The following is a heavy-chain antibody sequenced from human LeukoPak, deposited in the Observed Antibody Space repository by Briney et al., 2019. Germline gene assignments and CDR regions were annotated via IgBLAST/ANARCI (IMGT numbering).Heavy chain of an antibody. J-gene: IGHJ5*02. CDR3: AGGYYLNWFDP. CDR1: GGTFSSYA. V-gene: IGHV1-69*13. Sequence: ASVKVSCKASGGTFSSYAISWVRQAPGQGLEWMGGIIPIFGTANYAQKFQGRVTITADESTSTAYMELSSLRSEDTAVYYCAGGYYLNWFDPWGQGTLSPSSQ. CDR2: IIPIFGTA. D-gene: IGHD3-10*01.